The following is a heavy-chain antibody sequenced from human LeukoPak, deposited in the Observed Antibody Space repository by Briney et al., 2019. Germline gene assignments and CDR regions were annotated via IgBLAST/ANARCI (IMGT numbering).Heavy chain of an antibody. D-gene: IGHD3-16*01. CDR3: ARVVSGGVIWAY. CDR1: GYIFTDYY. Sequence: ASVKVSCKASGYIFTDYYIHWVRQAPGQGLEWMAWINPNSGATNYAQNLQGRVTVTRDTSISTAFMELTRLTSDDTAVYYCARVVSGGVIWAYWGQGTLVTVSS. J-gene: IGHJ4*02. CDR2: INPNSGAT. V-gene: IGHV1-2*02.